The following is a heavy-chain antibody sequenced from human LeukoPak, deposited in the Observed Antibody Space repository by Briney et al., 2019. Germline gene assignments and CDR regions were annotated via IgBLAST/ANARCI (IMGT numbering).Heavy chain of an antibody. CDR1: GFSLSTSGMC. Sequence: RVSGPTLVNPTQTLTLTCTFSGFSLSTSGMCVSWIRQPPGKALEWLALIDWDDDKYYSTSLKTRLTISKDTSKNQVVLTLTNMDPVDTATYYCARMSSSTSCYYFEYWGQGTLVTVSS. CDR2: IDWDDDK. J-gene: IGHJ4*02. V-gene: IGHV2-70*01. D-gene: IGHD2-2*01. CDR3: ARMSSSTSCYYFEY.